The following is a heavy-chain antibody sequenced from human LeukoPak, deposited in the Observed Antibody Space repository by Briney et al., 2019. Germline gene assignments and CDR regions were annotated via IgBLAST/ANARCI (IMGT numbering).Heavy chain of an antibody. J-gene: IGHJ4*02. Sequence: KISCKGSGYSFTSYWIGWVRQAPGQGLEWMGGIIPIFGTANYAQKFQGRVTITADKSTSTAYMELSSLRSEDTAVYYCARDAPYSSGWYGRAGYYFDYWGQGTLVTVSS. V-gene: IGHV1-69*06. CDR3: ARDAPYSSGWYGRAGYYFDY. CDR1: GYSFTSYW. D-gene: IGHD6-19*01. CDR2: IIPIFGTA.